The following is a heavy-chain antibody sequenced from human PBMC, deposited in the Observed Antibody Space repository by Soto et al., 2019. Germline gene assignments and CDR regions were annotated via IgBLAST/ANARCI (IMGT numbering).Heavy chain of an antibody. CDR3: ARYGDYEFYYYYYYMDV. V-gene: IGHV3-21*01. Sequence: EVQLVESGGGLVKPGGSLRLSCAASGFTFSSYSMNWVRQAPGKGLEWVSSISSSSSYIYYADSVKGRFTISRDNAKNSLYLQMNCLRAEDTAVYYCARYGDYEFYYYYYYMDVWGKGTTVTVSS. D-gene: IGHD4-17*01. J-gene: IGHJ6*03. CDR1: GFTFSSYS. CDR2: ISSSSSYI.